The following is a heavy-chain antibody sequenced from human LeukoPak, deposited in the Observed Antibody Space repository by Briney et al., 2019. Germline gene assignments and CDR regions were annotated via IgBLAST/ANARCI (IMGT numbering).Heavy chain of an antibody. CDR3: ASYNRWELRTFDY. CDR2: INHSGST. CDR1: GGPFSGYY. Sequence: SETLSLTCAVYGGPFSGYYWSWIRQPPGKGLEWIGEINHSGSTNYNPSLKSRVTISVDTSKNQFSLKLSSVTAADTDVYYCASYNRWELRTFDYWGQGTPVTVSS. V-gene: IGHV4-34*01. D-gene: IGHD1-26*01. J-gene: IGHJ4*02.